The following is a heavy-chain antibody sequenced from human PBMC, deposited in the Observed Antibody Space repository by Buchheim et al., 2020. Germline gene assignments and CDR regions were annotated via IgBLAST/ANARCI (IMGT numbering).Heavy chain of an antibody. CDR3: ARDAGNWFDP. CDR1: GGSFSSYY. D-gene: IGHD6-13*01. Sequence: QVQLQQWGAGLLKPSETLSLTCAVYGGSFSSYYWSWIRQPPGKGLEWIGYIYYSGSTNYNPSLKSRFTISVDTSKNQSSLKLSSVTAADTAVYYCARDAGNWFDPWGQGTL. CDR2: IYYSGST. J-gene: IGHJ5*02. V-gene: IGHV4-34*11.